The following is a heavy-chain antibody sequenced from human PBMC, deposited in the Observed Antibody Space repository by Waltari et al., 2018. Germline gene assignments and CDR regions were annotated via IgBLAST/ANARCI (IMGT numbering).Heavy chain of an antibody. CDR1: GGSISSYY. CDR3: ARGLSRTRTYYFDY. CDR2: IYTSGST. Sequence: QVQLQESGPGLVKPSETLSLTCTDSGGSISSYYWSWIRQPAGKGLEWIGRIYTSGSTNYNPSLKSRVTMSVDTSKNQFSLKLSSVTAADTAVYYCARGLSRTRTYYFDYWGQGTLVTVSS. V-gene: IGHV4-4*07. J-gene: IGHJ4*02. D-gene: IGHD2-2*01.